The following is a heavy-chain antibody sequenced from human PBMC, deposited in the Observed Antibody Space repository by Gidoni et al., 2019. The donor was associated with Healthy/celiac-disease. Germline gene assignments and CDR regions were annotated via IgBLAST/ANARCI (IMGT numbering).Heavy chain of an antibody. D-gene: IGHD1-26*01. Sequence: QVQLVQSGAEVKKPGSSVKVSCKASGGTVSSYALSWVRQAPGQGLEWMGGIIPICGTANSAQKFQGRVTITADKSTSTAYMELSSLRSEDTAVYYCARGSGSYGAPWFDPWGQGTLVTVSS. CDR3: ARGSGSYGAPWFDP. V-gene: IGHV1-69*06. CDR1: GGTVSSYA. J-gene: IGHJ5*02. CDR2: IIPICGTA.